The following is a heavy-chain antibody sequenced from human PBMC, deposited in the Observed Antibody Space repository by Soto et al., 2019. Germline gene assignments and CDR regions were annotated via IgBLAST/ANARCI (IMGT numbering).Heavy chain of an antibody. J-gene: IGHJ5*02. V-gene: IGHV4-61*08. D-gene: IGHD5-12*01. CDR1: GGSVSSGDYY. CDR3: ARIPVDKYIISWPDR. CDR2: IYYSRTT. Sequence: AETLSLTCTVSGGSVSSGDYYWSWIRQPPGKGLEWIGYIYYSRTTYYSPSLKSRVIISVDTSKNLFSLKLTSFTAADTAVYYCARIPVDKYIISWPDRGGQGILVTVS.